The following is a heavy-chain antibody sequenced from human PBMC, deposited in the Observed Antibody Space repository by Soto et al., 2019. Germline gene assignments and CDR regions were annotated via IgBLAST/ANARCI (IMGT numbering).Heavy chain of an antibody. CDR2: ISWNSGSI. J-gene: IGHJ4*02. Sequence: GGSLRLSCAASGFSFDDFAMHWVRQAPGKGLEWVSGISWNSGSIVYVDSVKGRFTISRDNAKNSLYLQMNSLRAEDTALYYCAKSDCSGATCYSLDYWGQGTLVTVSS. V-gene: IGHV3-9*01. CDR3: AKSDCSGATCYSLDY. D-gene: IGHD2-15*01. CDR1: GFSFDDFA.